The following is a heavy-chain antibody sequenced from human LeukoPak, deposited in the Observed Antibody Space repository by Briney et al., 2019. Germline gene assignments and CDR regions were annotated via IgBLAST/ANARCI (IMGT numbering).Heavy chain of an antibody. CDR2: ISGSGGST. D-gene: IGHD4-17*01. V-gene: IGHV3-23*01. CDR3: AKDRFPGSEYGENSDY. CDR1: GFTFSSYA. Sequence: GGSLRLSCAASGFTFSSYAMSWVRQAPGKGLEWVSAISGSGGSTYYADSVKGRFTISRDNSKNTLYLQMNSLRAEDTAVYYCAKDRFPGSEYGENSDYWGQGTLVTVSS. J-gene: IGHJ4*02.